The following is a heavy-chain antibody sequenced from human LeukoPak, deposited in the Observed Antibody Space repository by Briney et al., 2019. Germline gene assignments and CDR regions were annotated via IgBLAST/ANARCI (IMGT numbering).Heavy chain of an antibody. CDR3: ASELSSGIDY. CDR2: ISSSSSYI. Sequence: GGSLRLSCAASGFTFSSYSMNWVRQAPGKGLEWVSSISSSSSYIYYADSVKGRFTISRDNAKNSLYLQMNSLRAEDTAVYYCASELSSGIDYWGQGTLVTVSS. D-gene: IGHD6-19*01. V-gene: IGHV3-21*01. CDR1: GFTFSSYS. J-gene: IGHJ4*02.